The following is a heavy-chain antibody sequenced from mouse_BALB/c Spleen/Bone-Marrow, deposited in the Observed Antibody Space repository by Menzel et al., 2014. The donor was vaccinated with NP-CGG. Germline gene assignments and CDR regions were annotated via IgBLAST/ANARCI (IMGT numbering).Heavy chain of an antibody. CDR3: ARGFITTVVPFAY. V-gene: IGHV3-6*02. CDR2: ISYDGSN. J-gene: IGHJ3*01. CDR1: GYSIISGYY. Sequence: VQLQQPGPGLVKPSQSLPLTCSITGYSIISGYYWNWIRQFPGKKLEWMGYISYDGSNNYSPPLKNRISITRDTSKNQFFLKLNSVTTEDTATYYCARGFITTVVPFAYWGQGTLVTVSA. D-gene: IGHD1-1*01.